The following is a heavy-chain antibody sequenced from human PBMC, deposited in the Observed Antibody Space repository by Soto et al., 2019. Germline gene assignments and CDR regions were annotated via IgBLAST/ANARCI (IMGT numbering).Heavy chain of an antibody. CDR1: GYTFTSYA. CDR2: INAGNGNT. J-gene: IGHJ4*02. D-gene: IGHD3-3*01. V-gene: IGHV1-3*01. Sequence: ASVKLSCTDSGYTFTSYAMHWVRQAPGQRLEWMGWINAGNGNTKYSQKFQGRVTITRDTSASTAYMELSSLRSEDTAVYYCARTYYDFWSGSNFDYWGQGTLVTVSS. CDR3: ARTYYDFWSGSNFDY.